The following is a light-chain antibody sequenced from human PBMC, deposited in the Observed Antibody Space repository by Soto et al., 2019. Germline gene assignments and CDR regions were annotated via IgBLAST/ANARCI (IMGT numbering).Light chain of an antibody. CDR2: EVS. CDR1: SSDIGAYNF. Sequence: QSVLTQPPSASGYPGQSVTISCTGTSSDIGAYNFVSWYQQHPGKAPKLMIYEVSKRPSGVPDRFSGSKSGDTASPTVSGLQAEDEADYFCSSYAGSNSLVFGSGTKVTVL. CDR3: SSYAGSNSLV. V-gene: IGLV2-8*01. J-gene: IGLJ1*01.